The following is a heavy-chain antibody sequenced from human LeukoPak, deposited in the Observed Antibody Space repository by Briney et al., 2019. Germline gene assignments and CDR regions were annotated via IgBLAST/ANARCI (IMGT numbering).Heavy chain of an antibody. CDR3: ARDSYGGIWSLGY. V-gene: IGHV1-2*02. CDR1: GFTFTGYY. Sequence: ASVKVSCKASGFTFTGYYIHWVRQAPGQGLEWMGWVNPNSGGTNYAQMFQGRVTMTRDTSINTAYMELSGLTSDDTAVYYCARDSYGGIWSLGYWGQGTLVTVPS. CDR2: VNPNSGGT. J-gene: IGHJ4*02. D-gene: IGHD4-23*01.